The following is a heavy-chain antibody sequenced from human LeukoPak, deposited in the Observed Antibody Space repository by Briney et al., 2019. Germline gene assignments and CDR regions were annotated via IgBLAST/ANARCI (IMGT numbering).Heavy chain of an antibody. Sequence: GGSLRLSCAASGFTFSSYAMSWVRQAPGKGLEWVSAISGSGGSTYYADSVKGRFTISRDNSKNKLYLQMNSLRAEDTAVYYCAKENYDILTGYSPYYFDYWGQGTLVTVSS. J-gene: IGHJ4*02. CDR1: GFTFSSYA. CDR2: ISGSGGST. CDR3: AKENYDILTGYSPYYFDY. V-gene: IGHV3-23*01. D-gene: IGHD3-9*01.